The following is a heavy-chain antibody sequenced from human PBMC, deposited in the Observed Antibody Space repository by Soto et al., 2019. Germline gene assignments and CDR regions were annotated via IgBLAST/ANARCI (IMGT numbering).Heavy chain of an antibody. D-gene: IGHD6-13*01. CDR3: ARVAAAAGPWYNWFDP. V-gene: IGHV1-69*02. J-gene: IGHJ5*02. CDR1: GGTFNSYT. Sequence: QVQLVQSGAEVKKPGSSVKVSCRASGGTFNSYTLSWVRQAPGQGFEWLGRFIPVLGVTNYAQKFQGRVTLAADKSTSTAYMELNNLTSEDTAVYYCARVAAAAGPWYNWFDPWGQGTLVTVSS. CDR2: FIPVLGVT.